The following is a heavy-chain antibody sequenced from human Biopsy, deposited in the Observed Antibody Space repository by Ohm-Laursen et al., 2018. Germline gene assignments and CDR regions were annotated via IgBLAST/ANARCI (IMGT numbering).Heavy chain of an antibody. J-gene: IGHJ4*02. CDR1: GFTFSTYS. CDR2: ITSSGDTT. D-gene: IGHD3-22*01. Sequence: SLRLSCAASGFTFSTYSMNWVRQAPGKGQEWVSAITSSGDTTYYSDSVKGRFTISRDSSKNTLHLQMNSLRAEDTAVYYCAKDQGYYYDRSVYYYFDYWGQGTLVTVSS. V-gene: IGHV3-23*01. CDR3: AKDQGYYYDRSVYYYFDY.